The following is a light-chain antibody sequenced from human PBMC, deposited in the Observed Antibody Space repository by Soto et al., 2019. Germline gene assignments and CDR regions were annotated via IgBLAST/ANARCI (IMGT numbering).Light chain of an antibody. V-gene: IGKV3-20*01. CDR1: QSVSDNY. CDR2: GAS. J-gene: IGKJ3*01. Sequence: EIVLTQSPGTLSLSPGATATLSCRASQSVSDNYLAWFQQKPGQSPRLLIHGASSRATGIPDRFSGSGSGTDFTLTISRLEHEDFAVYYFHHYGKSPIYTFGPGTKVDFK. CDR3: HHYGKSPIYT.